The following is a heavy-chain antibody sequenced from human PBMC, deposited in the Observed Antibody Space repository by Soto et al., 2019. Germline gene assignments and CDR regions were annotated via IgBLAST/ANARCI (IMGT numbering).Heavy chain of an antibody. J-gene: IGHJ6*02. CDR1: GFTFSSYA. Sequence: PGGSLRLSCAASGFTFSSYAMSWVRQAPGKGLEWVSAISGSGGSTYYADSVKGRFTISRDNSKNTLYLQMKSLRAEDTAVYYCAKKTAAGTPNYGMDVWGQGTTVTVSS. CDR2: ISGSGGST. D-gene: IGHD6-13*01. CDR3: AKKTAAGTPNYGMDV. V-gene: IGHV3-23*01.